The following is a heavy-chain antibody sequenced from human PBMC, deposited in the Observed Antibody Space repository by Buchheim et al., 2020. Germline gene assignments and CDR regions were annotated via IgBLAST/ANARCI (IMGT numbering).Heavy chain of an antibody. J-gene: IGHJ4*02. CDR1: GVTFSSYA. V-gene: IGHV3-15*01. CDR3: VADVPTPLAQIDY. Sequence: EVQLLESGGGLAQPGGSLRLSCAASGVTFSSYAMSWVRQAPGKGLEWVGRFRSRADGGATEYTAPVKGRFTISRDDSENKLYLQMNSLKAEDTAVYYCVADVPTPLAQIDYWGQGT. CDR2: FRSRADGGAT.